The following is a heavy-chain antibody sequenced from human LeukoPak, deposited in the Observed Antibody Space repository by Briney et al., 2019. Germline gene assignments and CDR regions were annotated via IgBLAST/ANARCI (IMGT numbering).Heavy chain of an antibody. V-gene: IGHV4-59*08. J-gene: IGHJ5*02. D-gene: IGHD1-26*01. CDR3: ARRYNKGAGATRADWFDP. Sequence: SETLSLTCTVSGGSISSYYWSWIRQPPGKGLEWIGYIYYSGSTNYNPSLESRVTISVDTSKNQFSLKLSSVTAADTAVYYCARRYNKGAGATRADWFDPWGQGTLVTVSS. CDR1: GGSISSYY. CDR2: IYYSGST.